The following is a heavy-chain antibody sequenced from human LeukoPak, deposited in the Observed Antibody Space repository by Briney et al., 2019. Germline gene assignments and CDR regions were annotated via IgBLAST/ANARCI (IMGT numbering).Heavy chain of an antibody. D-gene: IGHD6-13*01. CDR1: GGSIGSYY. Sequence: PSETLSLTXTVSGGSIGSYYWSWIRQPPGKGLEWIGYIYYSGSTNYNPSLKSRVTISVDTSKNQFSLKLSSVTAADTAVYYCARAIMSSSWHFDYWGQGTLVTVSS. J-gene: IGHJ4*02. CDR3: ARAIMSSSWHFDY. V-gene: IGHV4-59*01. CDR2: IYYSGST.